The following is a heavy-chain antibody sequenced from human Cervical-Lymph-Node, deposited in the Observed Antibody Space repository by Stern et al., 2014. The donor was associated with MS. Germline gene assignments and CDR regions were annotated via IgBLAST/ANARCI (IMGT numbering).Heavy chain of an antibody. J-gene: IGHJ4*02. D-gene: IGHD4-17*01. V-gene: IGHV3-33*01. CDR1: GFTFSSYG. Sequence: MQLVESGGGVVQPGRSLRLSCAASGFTFSSYGMHWVRQAPGKGLEWVAVIWYDGSNKYYADSVKGRFTISRDNSKNTLYLQMNSLRAEDTAVYYCASIMTTENFFDYWGQGTLVTVSS. CDR3: ASIMTTENFFDY. CDR2: IWYDGSNK.